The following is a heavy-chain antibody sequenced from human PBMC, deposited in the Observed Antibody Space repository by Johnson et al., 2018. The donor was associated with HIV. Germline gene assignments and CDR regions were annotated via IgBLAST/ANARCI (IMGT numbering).Heavy chain of an antibody. CDR3: ATVWRNEGRHAFDI. J-gene: IGHJ3*02. D-gene: IGHD1-1*01. Sequence: VSVISGSGGTIYNADSVKGRFTISRNNAKNSLYLQMNSLRAEDTAVYFCATVWRNEGRHAFDIWGQGTMVTVSS. V-gene: IGHV3-11*04. CDR2: ISGSGGTI.